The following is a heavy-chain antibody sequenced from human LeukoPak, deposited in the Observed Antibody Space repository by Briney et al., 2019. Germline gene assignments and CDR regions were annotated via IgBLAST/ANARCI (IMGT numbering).Heavy chain of an antibody. CDR2: ISSSGSPV. CDR3: ARGPASIAAAGIAEYFQH. Sequence: QPGGSLRLSCAASGFTFSSYEMNWVRQAPGKGLEWVSYISSSGSPVYYADSVKGRFTISRDNAKNSLYLQMNSLRAEDTAVYYCARGPASIAAAGIAEYFQHWGQGTLVTVST. V-gene: IGHV3-48*03. D-gene: IGHD6-13*01. CDR1: GFTFSSYE. J-gene: IGHJ1*01.